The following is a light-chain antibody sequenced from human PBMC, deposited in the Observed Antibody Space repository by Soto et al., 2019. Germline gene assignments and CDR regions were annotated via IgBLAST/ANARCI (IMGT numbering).Light chain of an antibody. CDR1: QSVGNF. CDR3: QQRRNWPLT. V-gene: IGKV3-11*01. Sequence: EIVLAQNPATLSLSPGERATLSCRARQSVGNFLAWYQHRPGQAPRLLILNASTRATGIPPRFSGSGSGTDFTLTISRLEPEDFAVYYCQQRRNWPLTFGGGTKVDIK. J-gene: IGKJ4*01. CDR2: NAS.